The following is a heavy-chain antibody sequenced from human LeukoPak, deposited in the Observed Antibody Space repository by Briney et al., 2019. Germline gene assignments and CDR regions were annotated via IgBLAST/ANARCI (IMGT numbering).Heavy chain of an antibody. CDR3: ARDQAVAGNYYYYGMDV. Sequence: PSQTLSLTCTVSGGSISSGDYYWSWIRQPPGKGLKCIGYIYYSGSTYYNPSLKSRVTISVDTSKNQFSLKLSSVTAADTAVYYCARDQAVAGNYYYYGMDVWGQGTTVTVSS. CDR2: IYYSGST. J-gene: IGHJ6*02. D-gene: IGHD6-19*01. V-gene: IGHV4-30-4*08. CDR1: GGSISSGDYY.